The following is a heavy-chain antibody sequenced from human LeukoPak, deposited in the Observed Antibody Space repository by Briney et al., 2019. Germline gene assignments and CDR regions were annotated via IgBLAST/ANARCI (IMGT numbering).Heavy chain of an antibody. CDR3: ARSTWIQLSAHPAYYFDY. J-gene: IGHJ4*02. D-gene: IGHD5-18*01. V-gene: IGHV4-61*08. Sequence: SQTLSLTCAVSGGSISSGGYSWSWIRQPPGKGLEWIGYIYYSGSTNYNPSLKSRVTISVDTSKNQFSLKLSSVTAADTAVYYCARSTWIQLSAHPAYYFDYWGQGTLVTVSS. CDR1: GGSISSGGYS. CDR2: IYYSGST.